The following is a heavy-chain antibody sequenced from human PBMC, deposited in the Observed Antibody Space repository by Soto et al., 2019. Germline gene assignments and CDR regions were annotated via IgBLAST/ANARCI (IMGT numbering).Heavy chain of an antibody. CDR1: GGSFSGYY. J-gene: IGHJ6*03. CDR3: ARGYYYYMDV. V-gene: IGHV4-34*01. CDR2: INHSGST. Sequence: SETLSLTCAVYGGSFSGYYWSWIRQPPGKGLEWIGEINHSGSTNYNPSLKSRVTISVDTSKNQFSLKLSSVTAADTAVYYCARGYYYYMDVWGKGTTVTVS.